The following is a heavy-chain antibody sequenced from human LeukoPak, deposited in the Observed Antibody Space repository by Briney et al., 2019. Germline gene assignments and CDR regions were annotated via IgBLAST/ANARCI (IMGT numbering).Heavy chain of an antibody. CDR1: GGSISSYY. Sequence: SETLSLTCTASGGSISSYYWSWIRQPPGKGLEWIGYIYYSGSTNYNPSLKSRVTISVDTSKNQFSLKLSSVTAADTAVYYCARHQPFDPWGQGTLVTVSS. CDR3: ARHQPFDP. J-gene: IGHJ5*02. CDR2: IYYSGST. V-gene: IGHV4-59*01.